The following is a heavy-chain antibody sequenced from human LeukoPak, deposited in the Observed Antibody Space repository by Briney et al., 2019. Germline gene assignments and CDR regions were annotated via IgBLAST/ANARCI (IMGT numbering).Heavy chain of an antibody. CDR1: GFSVSSIY. V-gene: IGHV3-66*04. CDR2: LYSGGTT. Sequence: GGSLRLSCAASGFSVSSIYMSWVRQAPGKGLEWVSVLYSGGTTYYADSVKGRFTISRANSKNTLYLQMNSLRAEDTAVYYCARQGSRWDMPDAFDIWGQGTMVTVSS. CDR3: ARQGSRWDMPDAFDI. J-gene: IGHJ3*02. D-gene: IGHD6-13*01.